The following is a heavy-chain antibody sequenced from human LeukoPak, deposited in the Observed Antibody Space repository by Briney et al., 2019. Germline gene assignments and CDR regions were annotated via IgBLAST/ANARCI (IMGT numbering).Heavy chain of an antibody. J-gene: IGHJ4*02. CDR2: ISFDGSNK. CDR1: GFTFSSYA. D-gene: IGHD3-16*02. V-gene: IGHV3-30*03. Sequence: PGGSLRLSCAASGFTFSSYAMHWVRQAPGKGVEWVADISFDGSNKLYAEFVKGRFTISRDNSKNTLYLKMNSLRAEDTAVYYCARGTKTVTPPDYWGQGTLVTVSS. CDR3: ARGTKTVTPPDY.